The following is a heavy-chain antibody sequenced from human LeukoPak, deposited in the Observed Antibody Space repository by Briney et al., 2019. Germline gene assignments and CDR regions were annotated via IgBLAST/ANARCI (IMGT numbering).Heavy chain of an antibody. CDR3: ARWRGYCSGGSCPGFDY. J-gene: IGHJ4*02. D-gene: IGHD2-15*01. CDR1: GYTVTSYG. Sequence: ASVKLSCKASGYTVTSYGISWVRQATGHRLEWRGWISAYKGNTKYAQKLQGRVTMTTDTSTSTAYMELRSLRSDDTAVYYCARWRGYCSGGSCPGFDYWGQGTLVTVSS. V-gene: IGHV1-18*01. CDR2: ISAYKGNT.